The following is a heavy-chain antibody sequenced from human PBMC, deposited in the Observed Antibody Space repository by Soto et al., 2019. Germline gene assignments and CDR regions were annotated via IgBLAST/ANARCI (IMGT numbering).Heavy chain of an antibody. V-gene: IGHV4-31*11. J-gene: IGHJ5*02. CDR1: GGSINSGGYY. CDR2: IYFSGTT. CDR3: ARRDRSGFSYWLDT. Sequence: PSDTLSLTCAVSGGSINSGGYYWSWIRQHPGKGLEWIGTIYFSGTTYYNPSLKSRVTISVDTSKSQFSLKLSSVTAADTAVYYCARRDRSGFSYWLDTWGQGTLVTVSS. D-gene: IGHD3-22*01.